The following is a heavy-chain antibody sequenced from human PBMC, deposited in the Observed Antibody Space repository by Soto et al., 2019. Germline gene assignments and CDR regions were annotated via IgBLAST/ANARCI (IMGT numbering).Heavy chain of an antibody. Sequence: KASETLSLTCTVSGGSISSSSYYWGWIRQPPGKGLEWIGSIYYSGSTYYNPPLKSRVTISVDTSKNQFSLKLSSVTAADTAVYYCARLTIFGVVTTSYYFDYWGQGTLVTVSS. J-gene: IGHJ4*02. V-gene: IGHV4-39*01. CDR3: ARLTIFGVVTTSYYFDY. D-gene: IGHD3-3*01. CDR1: GGSISSSSYY. CDR2: IYYSGST.